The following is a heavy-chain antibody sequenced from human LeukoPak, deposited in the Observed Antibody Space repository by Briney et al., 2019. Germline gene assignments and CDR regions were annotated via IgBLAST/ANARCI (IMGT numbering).Heavy chain of an antibody. V-gene: IGHV1-2*02. J-gene: IGHJ6*03. D-gene: IGHD2-2*01. CDR2: INPNSGGT. CDR3: ARLRVVPAAITLAGYYYYMDV. Sequence: GASVKVSCKASGYTFTGYYMHWVRQAPGQGLEWMGWINPNSGGTNYAQEFQGRVTMTRDTSISTAYMELSRLRSDDTAVYYCARLRVVPAAITLAGYYYYMDVWGKGTTVTVSS. CDR1: GYTFTGYY.